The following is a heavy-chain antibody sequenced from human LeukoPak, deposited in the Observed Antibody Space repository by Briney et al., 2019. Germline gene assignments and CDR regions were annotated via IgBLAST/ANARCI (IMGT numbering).Heavy chain of an antibody. CDR2: IKSKTDGGTT. CDR3: TTAPGPYYDILTGYRYFDY. V-gene: IGHV3-15*01. Sequence: GRSLRLSCAASGFTFSSYGMHWVRQAPGKGLEWVGRIKSKTDGGTTDYAAPVKGRFTISRDDSKNTLYLQMNSLKTEDTAVYYCTTAPGPYYDILTGYRYFDYWGQGTLVTVSS. CDR1: GFTFSSYG. D-gene: IGHD3-9*01. J-gene: IGHJ4*02.